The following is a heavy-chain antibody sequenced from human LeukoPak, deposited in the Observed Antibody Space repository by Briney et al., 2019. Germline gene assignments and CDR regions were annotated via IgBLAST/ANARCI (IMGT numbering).Heavy chain of an antibody. J-gene: IGHJ4*02. V-gene: IGHV3-74*01. CDR1: GFTFSSYW. Sequence: GGSLRLSCAASGFTFSSYWMHWLRQEPRKGLVWVSRISTDGSSRSYADSVKGRFTISRDNGKNTLYLQMNSLRAEDTAVYYCARPLYSSSWPFDYWGQGTLVTVSS. D-gene: IGHD6-13*01. CDR3: ARPLYSSSWPFDY. CDR2: ISTDGSSR.